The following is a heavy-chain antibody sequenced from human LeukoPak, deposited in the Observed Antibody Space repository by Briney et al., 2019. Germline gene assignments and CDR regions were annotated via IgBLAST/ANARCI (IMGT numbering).Heavy chain of an antibody. D-gene: IGHD6-13*01. CDR1: GVSISNYW. CDR3: ARGYSSSWNYFDY. CDR2: VFDSGGT. V-gene: IGHV4-59*01. Sequence: AETQCLTCTVSGVSISNYWWSWIRQPPGKGLEWIGYVFDSGGTNYNPSLKTRVTISVDTSKKQFSLKLSSVTAADAAVYYCARGYSSSWNYFDYWGEGALLSASS. J-gene: IGHJ4*02.